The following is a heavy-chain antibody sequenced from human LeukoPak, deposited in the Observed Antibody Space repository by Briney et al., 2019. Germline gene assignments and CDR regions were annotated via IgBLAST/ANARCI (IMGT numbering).Heavy chain of an antibody. D-gene: IGHD3-10*01. CDR1: GFTFGDYS. CDR2: IGDGGVDA. J-gene: IGHJ3*02. V-gene: IGHV3-23*01. CDR3: AKDFVARNGVFDAFDI. Sequence: GGSLRLSCAASGFTFGDYSMNWVRKTPGKRLEWVASIGDGGVDADYADSMKGRFTVSRDNSKNTLYLQMNSLRVEDTATYYCAKDFVARNGVFDAFDIWGQGARVTVSS.